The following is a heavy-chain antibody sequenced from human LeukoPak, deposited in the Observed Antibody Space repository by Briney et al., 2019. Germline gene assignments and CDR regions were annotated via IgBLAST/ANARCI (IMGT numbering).Heavy chain of an antibody. CDR1: GGSISGYY. CDR3: ARGLFLYDFDY. Sequence: PSETLSLTCTVSGGSISGYYWSWIRQPPGKGLEWIAYIHYSGSPNYNPSLKSRVTISVDTSKNQFSLKLGSVTAAETAVYHWARGLFLYDFDYWGQGTLVTVSS. V-gene: IGHV4-59*01. D-gene: IGHD5/OR15-5a*01. J-gene: IGHJ4*02. CDR2: IHYSGSP.